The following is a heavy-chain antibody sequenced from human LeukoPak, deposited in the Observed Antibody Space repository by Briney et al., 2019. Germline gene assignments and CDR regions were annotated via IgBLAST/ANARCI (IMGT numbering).Heavy chain of an antibody. Sequence: SESLSLTCTVSGGSISSYYWSWIRQPPGKGLEWIGYIYYSGSTNYNPSLKSRVTITVDTSKNQFSLKLSSVTAADTAVYYCARGYGVLLWFGELFAFDIWGQGTMVTVSS. CDR1: GGSISSYY. J-gene: IGHJ3*02. D-gene: IGHD3-10*01. V-gene: IGHV4-59*01. CDR3: ARGYGVLLWFGELFAFDI. CDR2: IYYSGST.